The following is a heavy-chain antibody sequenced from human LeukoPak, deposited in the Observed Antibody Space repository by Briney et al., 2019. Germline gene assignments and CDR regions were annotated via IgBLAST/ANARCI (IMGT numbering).Heavy chain of an antibody. D-gene: IGHD3-10*01. V-gene: IGHV3-21*04. J-gene: IGHJ4*02. Sequence: KPGGSLRLSCAASGFTFSSYSMNWVRQAPGKGLEWVSSISSSSSYIYYADSVKGRFTISRGNAKNSLYLQMNSLRAEDTAVYYCAKARIYGSGSPFDYWGQGTLVTVSS. CDR2: ISSSSSYI. CDR1: GFTFSSYS. CDR3: AKARIYGSGSPFDY.